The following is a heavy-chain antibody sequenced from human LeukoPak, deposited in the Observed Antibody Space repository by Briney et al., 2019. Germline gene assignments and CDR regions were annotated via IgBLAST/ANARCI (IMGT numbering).Heavy chain of an antibody. D-gene: IGHD3-10*01. J-gene: IGHJ4*02. V-gene: IGHV4-59*01. CDR3: ARSYSGSYYRTFDY. Sequence: SETLSLTCRVSDGSISNYYWSWIRQPPGKGLEWIGYIYYSGSTNYNPSLKSRVTISVDTSKNQFSLKLTSVTAADTAVYYCARSYSGSYYRTFDYWGQGTLVTVSS. CDR2: IYYSGST. CDR1: DGSISNYY.